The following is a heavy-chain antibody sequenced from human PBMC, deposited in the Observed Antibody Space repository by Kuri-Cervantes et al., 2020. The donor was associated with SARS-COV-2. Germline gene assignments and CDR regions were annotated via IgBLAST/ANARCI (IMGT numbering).Heavy chain of an antibody. CDR2: IIPIFGTA. CDR3: ARETSMIVVDGWFDP. CDR1: GGTFSSYA. D-gene: IGHD3-22*01. J-gene: IGHJ5*02. V-gene: IGHV1-69*13. Sequence: SVKVSCKASGGTFSSYAISWVRQAPGQGLEWMGRIIPIFGTANYAQKFQGRVTITADESTSTAHMELSSLRSEDTAVYYCARETSMIVVDGWFDPWGQGTLVTVSS.